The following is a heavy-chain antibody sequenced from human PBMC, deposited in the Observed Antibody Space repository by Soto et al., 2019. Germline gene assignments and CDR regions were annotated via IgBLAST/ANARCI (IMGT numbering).Heavy chain of an antibody. CDR2: FSGYNGYT. J-gene: IGHJ6*02. V-gene: IGHV1-18*01. CDR3: ARAGVSGGNYWDYYYYGMDV. CDR1: DYTFTAYG. Sequence: GASVKVSCKASDYTFTAYGISWVRQAPGQGLEWMGWFSGYNGYTNYAQKLQGRVTMTTDTSTSTAYMELRSLRSDDTAVYYCARAGVSGGNYWDYYYYGMDVWGQGTKVTVSS. D-gene: IGHD1-26*01.